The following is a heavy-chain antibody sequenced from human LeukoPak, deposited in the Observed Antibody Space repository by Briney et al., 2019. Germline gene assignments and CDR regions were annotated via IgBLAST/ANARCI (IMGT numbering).Heavy chain of an antibody. D-gene: IGHD3-3*01. V-gene: IGHV4-4*07. CDR2: IHTSGST. Sequence: PSETLSLTCSVSDGSISSFCWSWIRQPAGKGLEWVGRIHTSGSTDYNPSLKSRVTMSVDTSKNQFSLKLSSVTAADTAVYYCARHAVPLYFTIFGVVSYYFDYWGQGTLVTVSS. J-gene: IGHJ4*02. CDR1: DGSISSFC. CDR3: ARHAVPLYFTIFGVVSYYFDY.